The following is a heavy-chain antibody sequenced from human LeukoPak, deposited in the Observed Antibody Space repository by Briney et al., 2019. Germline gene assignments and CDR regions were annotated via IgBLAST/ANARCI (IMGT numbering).Heavy chain of an antibody. CDR2: ISAYNGNT. J-gene: IGHJ4*02. CDR3: ARGGYYDILTGYPPFDY. Sequence: ASVKVSCKASGYTFTSYGISWVRQAPGQGLEWMGWISAYNGNTNYAQKFQGRVTITADESTSTAYMELSSLRSEDTAVYYCARGGYYDILTGYPPFDYWGQGTLVTVSS. D-gene: IGHD3-9*01. V-gene: IGHV1-18*01. CDR1: GYTFTSYG.